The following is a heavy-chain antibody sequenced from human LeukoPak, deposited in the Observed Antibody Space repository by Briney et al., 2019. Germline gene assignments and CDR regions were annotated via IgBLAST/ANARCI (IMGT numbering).Heavy chain of an antibody. CDR3: ARIFLGYSSGWYFDY. Sequence: ASETLSLTCTVSGGSISSNSYYWGWIRQPPGKGLEWIGSIYYSGSTYYNPSLKNRLTISVDTSKNQFSLNLSSVTALDTAVYYCARIFLGYSSGWYFDYWGQGTLVTVSS. CDR2: IYYSGST. CDR1: GGSISSNSYY. D-gene: IGHD6-19*01. V-gene: IGHV4-39*07. J-gene: IGHJ4*02.